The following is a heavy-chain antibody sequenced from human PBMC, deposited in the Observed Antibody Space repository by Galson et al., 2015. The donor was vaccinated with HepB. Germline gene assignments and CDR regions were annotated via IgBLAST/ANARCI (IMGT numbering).Heavy chain of an antibody. V-gene: IGHV3-30*09. J-gene: IGHJ4*02. CDR2: ISHDGKKK. CDR3: VRDWIFGDSLYIFDY. Sequence: SLRLSCAPSGFTFSDYAMHWVRQAPGKGLEWMAAISHDGKKKNYAESVKGRFAISRDFARNTLSLQMKSLRAEDTAIYYCVRDWIFGDSLYIFDYWGQGTLVTVSS. D-gene: IGHD3-10*01. CDR1: GFTFSDYA.